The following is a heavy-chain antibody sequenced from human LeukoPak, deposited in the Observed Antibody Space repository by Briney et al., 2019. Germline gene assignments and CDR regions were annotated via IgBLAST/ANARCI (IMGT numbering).Heavy chain of an antibody. Sequence: GGSLRLSCAASGFTFSSYAMSWVRQAPGKGLEWVSSISSSNSYLSYADSVKDRFTISRDNAKNSLYLQMNSLRAEDTAVYYCARSNTYYDFWSGQNYGMDAWGQGTTVTVSS. CDR1: GFTFSSYA. V-gene: IGHV3-21*01. CDR2: ISSSNSYL. J-gene: IGHJ6*02. CDR3: ARSNTYYDFWSGQNYGMDA. D-gene: IGHD3-3*01.